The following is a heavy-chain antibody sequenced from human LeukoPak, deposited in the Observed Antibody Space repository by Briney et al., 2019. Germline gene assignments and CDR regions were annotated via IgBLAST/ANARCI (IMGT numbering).Heavy chain of an antibody. CDR2: IYSGGST. D-gene: IGHD6-13*01. Sequence: GGSLRLSCAASGFTVSSNYMSWVRQAPGKGLEWVSVIYSGGSTYYADSVKGRFTISRDNAKNSLYLQMNSLRAEDTAVYYCARMRSFIAAAGFDYWGQGTLVTVSS. CDR3: ARMRSFIAAAGFDY. V-gene: IGHV3-66*01. J-gene: IGHJ4*02. CDR1: GFTVSSNY.